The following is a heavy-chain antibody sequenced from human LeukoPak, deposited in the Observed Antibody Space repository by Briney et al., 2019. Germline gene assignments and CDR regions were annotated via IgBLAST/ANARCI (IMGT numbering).Heavy chain of an antibody. CDR1: GFTFSSYA. D-gene: IGHD3-3*01. J-gene: IGHJ6*02. Sequence: PGGSLRLSCAASGFTFSSYAMSWVRQAPGKGLEWVSAISGSGGSTYYADSVKGRFTISRDNSKNTLYLQMNSLRAEDTAVYYCAKDQMLGLRFLNPYYYGKDVWGQGTTVTVSS. CDR2: ISGSGGST. CDR3: AKDQMLGLRFLNPYYYGKDV. V-gene: IGHV3-23*01.